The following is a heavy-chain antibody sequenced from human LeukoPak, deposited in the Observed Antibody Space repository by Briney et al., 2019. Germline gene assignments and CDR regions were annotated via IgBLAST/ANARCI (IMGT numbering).Heavy chain of an antibody. Sequence: GASVKVSCKASGYTFTGYYMHWVRQAPGQGLEWMGRINPNSGGTNYAQKFQGRVTMTRDTSISTAYMELSRLRSDDTAVYYYARDQRDSSGYYYVSDWGQGTLVTVSS. J-gene: IGHJ4*02. CDR2: INPNSGGT. CDR3: ARDQRDSSGYYYVSD. V-gene: IGHV1-2*06. CDR1: GYTFTGYY. D-gene: IGHD3-22*01.